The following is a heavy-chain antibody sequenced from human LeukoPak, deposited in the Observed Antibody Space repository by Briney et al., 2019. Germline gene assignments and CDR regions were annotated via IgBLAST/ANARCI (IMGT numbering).Heavy chain of an antibody. CDR3: AGVPAAITHYYYYMDV. CDR1: GGSISSYY. V-gene: IGHV4-59*01. D-gene: IGHD2-2*01. Sequence: PSETLSLTCTVSGGSISSYYWSWIRQPPGKGLEWIGYIYYSGSTNYNPSLKSRVTISVDTSKNQFSLKLSSVTAADTAVYYCAGVPAAITHYYYYMDVWGKGTTVTVSS. CDR2: IYYSGST. J-gene: IGHJ6*03.